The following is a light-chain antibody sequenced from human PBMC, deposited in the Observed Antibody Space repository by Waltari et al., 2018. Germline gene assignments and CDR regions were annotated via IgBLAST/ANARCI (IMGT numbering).Light chain of an antibody. V-gene: IGKV3-11*01. CDR2: DTS. Sequence: EIVLTQSPVTLSLAAGERATLSCRASESGFNYLAWYQQKPGQSPRLLIYDTSKRATGIPARFSGSGYGTDFTLTINNLEAEDFALYYCQQGSILPLTFGGGTKVEIK. CDR1: ESGFNY. J-gene: IGKJ4*01. CDR3: QQGSILPLT.